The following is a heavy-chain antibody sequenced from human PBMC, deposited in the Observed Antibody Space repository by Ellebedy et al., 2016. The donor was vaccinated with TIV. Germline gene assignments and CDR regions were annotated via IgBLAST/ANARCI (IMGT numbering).Heavy chain of an antibody. CDR2: ISGIGPYT. V-gene: IGHV3-23*01. CDR3: ARGFGGGRDGY. CDR1: GFTLSDYS. D-gene: IGHD3-16*01. Sequence: GESLKISCVVSGFTLSDYSMTWVRQAPGRVLEYVAVISGIGPYTYYADSAKGRFTVSRDTSQKTVYLHMNSLRDEDTAVYYCARGFGGGRDGYWGQGTLVTISS. J-gene: IGHJ4*02.